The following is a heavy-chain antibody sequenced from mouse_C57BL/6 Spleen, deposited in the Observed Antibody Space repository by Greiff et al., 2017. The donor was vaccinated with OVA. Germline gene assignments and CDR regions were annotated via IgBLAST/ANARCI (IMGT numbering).Heavy chain of an antibody. Sequence: VQLVESGAELARPGASVTLSCKASGYTFTSYGISWVKQRTGQGLEWIGEIYPRSGNTYYNEKLKGKATLTADKSSSTAYMELRSLTSEDSAVYFGARGGVVATDAMDYWGQGTSVTVSS. J-gene: IGHJ4*01. V-gene: IGHV1-81*01. CDR1: GYTFTSYG. D-gene: IGHD1-1*01. CDR3: ARGGVVATDAMDY. CDR2: IYPRSGNT.